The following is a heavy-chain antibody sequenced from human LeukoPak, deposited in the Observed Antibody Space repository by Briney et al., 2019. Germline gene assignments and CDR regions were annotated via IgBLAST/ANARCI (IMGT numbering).Heavy chain of an antibody. J-gene: IGHJ4*02. CDR3: ARDGYCSGGTCCLWFFDY. D-gene: IGHD2-15*01. Sequence: GGSLRLSCTASGFTFGDYGMSWFRQAPGKGLEWVSTINDNAGSTYYADSVKGRFTISRDNSKNTLYLQMNSLRAEETAVYYFARDGYCSGGTCCLWFFDYWGQGTLVTVSS. CDR1: GFTFGDYG. V-gene: IGHV3-23*01. CDR2: INDNAGST.